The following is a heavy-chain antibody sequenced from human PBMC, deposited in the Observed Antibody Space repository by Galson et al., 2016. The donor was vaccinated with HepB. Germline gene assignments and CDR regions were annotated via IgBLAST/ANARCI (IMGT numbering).Heavy chain of an antibody. V-gene: IGHV3-33*08. CDR3: ATGPGHIEVLTTSEEYFQY. D-gene: IGHD2-21*02. CDR2: IWFDGSQT. CDR1: GFLFRGYG. Sequence: SLRLSCAGSGFLFRGYGMYWVRQAPGKGLEWVAVIWFDGSQTYYADSVKGRFTISRDNSRNMVYLQMSSLRAEDTAVYYCATGPGHIEVLTTSEEYFQYWGPGTLVTVSS. J-gene: IGHJ1*01.